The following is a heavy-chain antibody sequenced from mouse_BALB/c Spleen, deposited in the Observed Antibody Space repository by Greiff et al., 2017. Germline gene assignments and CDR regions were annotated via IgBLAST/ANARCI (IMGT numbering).Heavy chain of an antibody. J-gene: IGHJ3*01. V-gene: IGHV3-1*02. D-gene: IGHD2-1*01. CDR2: IHYSGST. CDR1: GYSITSGYS. Sequence: EVQLQESGPDLVKPSQSLSLTCTVTGYSITSGYSWLWIRQFPGNKLEWMGYIHYSGSTNYNPSLKSRISITRDTSKNQFFLQLNSVTTEDTATYYCARDGNYEWFAYWGQGTLVTVSA. CDR3: ARDGNYEWFAY.